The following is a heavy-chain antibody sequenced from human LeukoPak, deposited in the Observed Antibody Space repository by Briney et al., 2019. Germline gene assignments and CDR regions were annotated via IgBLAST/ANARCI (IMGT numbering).Heavy chain of an antibody. Sequence: SSQTLSLTCAISGDSVSSNSAAWHWIRQSPSRGLEWLGRTYYRSKWYNEYVVSVKSRITINPDTSKNQFSLQLNSVTPEDTAVYFCARGGSGFDYWGQGTLVTVSS. CDR2: TYYRSKWYN. J-gene: IGHJ4*02. CDR1: GDSVSSNSAA. D-gene: IGHD3-10*01. CDR3: ARGGSGFDY. V-gene: IGHV6-1*01.